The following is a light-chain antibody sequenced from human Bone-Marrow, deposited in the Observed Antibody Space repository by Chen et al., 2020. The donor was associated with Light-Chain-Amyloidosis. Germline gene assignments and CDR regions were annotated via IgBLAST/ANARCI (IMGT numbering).Light chain of an antibody. Sequence: SYELTLPPSVSVAPGQTARITCSGDDLPTKYAYWYQQKPGQAPVLVIHRDTERPSGISEQFSGSSSGTTATLTISGVQAEDEADYHCQSADSSGTYEVIFGGGTKLTVL. CDR3: QSADSSGTYEVI. V-gene: IGLV3-25*03. CDR1: DLPTKY. J-gene: IGLJ2*01. CDR2: RDT.